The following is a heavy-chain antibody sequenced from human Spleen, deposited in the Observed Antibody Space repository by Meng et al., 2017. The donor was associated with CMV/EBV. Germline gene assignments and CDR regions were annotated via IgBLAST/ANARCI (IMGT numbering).Heavy chain of an antibody. CDR2: INHSGST. Sequence: QVRLQQWGAGLLKPSETLSLPCAVYGGSFSGYYWSWIRQPPGKGLEWIGEINHSGSTNYNPSLKSRVTISVDTSKNQFSLKLSSVTAADTAVYYCASFDGYNNFDYWGQGTLVTVSS. V-gene: IGHV4-34*01. J-gene: IGHJ4*02. CDR1: GGSFSGYY. CDR3: ASFDGYNNFDY. D-gene: IGHD5-24*01.